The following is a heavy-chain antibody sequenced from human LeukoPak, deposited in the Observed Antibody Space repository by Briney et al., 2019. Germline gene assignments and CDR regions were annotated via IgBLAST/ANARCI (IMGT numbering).Heavy chain of an antibody. CDR1: GFTFSSYA. D-gene: IGHD6-13*01. Sequence: GGSLRLSCAASGFTFSSYAMSWVRQAPGKGLEWVSAISGSGGSTYYADSVKGRFTISRDNSKNTLYLQMDSLRAEDTAVYYCAKEGVAAAGHYYYYMDVWGKGTTVTVSS. CDR2: ISGSGGST. J-gene: IGHJ6*03. CDR3: AKEGVAAAGHYYYYMDV. V-gene: IGHV3-23*01.